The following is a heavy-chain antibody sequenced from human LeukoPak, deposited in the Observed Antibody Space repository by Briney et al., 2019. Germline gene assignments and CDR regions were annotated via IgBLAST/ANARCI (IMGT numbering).Heavy chain of an antibody. CDR1: GFTFSTYS. V-gene: IGHV3-21*01. CDR2: ISSSSTYI. D-gene: IGHD3-3*01. CDR3: ARDGYYDFSYYFDY. J-gene: IGHJ4*02. Sequence: GGSLRLSCAASGFTFSTYSMNWVRQAPGKGLEWVSSISSSSTYIYYADSVKGRFTISRDNAKNSLYLQMNSLRAEDTAVYYCARDGYYDFSYYFDYWGQGTLVTVSS.